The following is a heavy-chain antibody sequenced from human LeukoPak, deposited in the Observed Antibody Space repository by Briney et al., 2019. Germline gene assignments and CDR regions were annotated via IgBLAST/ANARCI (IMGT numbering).Heavy chain of an antibody. Sequence: PSETLSLTCAVYGGSFSGYYWSWIRQPPGKGLEWIGEINHSGSTNYNPSLKSRVTISVDTSKNQFSLKLSSVTAADTAVYYCARESQQAWVIFDYWGQGTLVTVSS. V-gene: IGHV4-34*01. CDR1: GGSFSGYY. CDR2: INHSGST. J-gene: IGHJ4*02. CDR3: ARESQQAWVIFDY. D-gene: IGHD6-13*01.